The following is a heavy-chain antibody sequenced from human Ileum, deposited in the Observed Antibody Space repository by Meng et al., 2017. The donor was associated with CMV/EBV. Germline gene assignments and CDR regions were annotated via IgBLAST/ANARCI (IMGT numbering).Heavy chain of an antibody. D-gene: IGHD4-17*01. J-gene: IGHJ4*02. CDR1: GGSILSYS. CDR3: ARSGLRGIYVDY. Sequence: QVQLQESGPGLVKPSATLSLPCTVSGGSILSYSWSWIRQPAGKGLEWIGRIYSSGSTNYNPSLKSRVTMSVDTSKKQFSLKLSPVTAADTAVYYCARSGLRGIYVDYWGQGTLVTVSS. V-gene: IGHV4-4*07. CDR2: IYSSGST.